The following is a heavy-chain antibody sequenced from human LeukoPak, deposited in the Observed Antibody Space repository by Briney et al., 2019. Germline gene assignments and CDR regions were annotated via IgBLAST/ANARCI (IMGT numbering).Heavy chain of an antibody. CDR2: ISGSGANT. Sequence: PGGSLRLSCAVSGFTASGFTFSRNSMSWVRQAPGKGLEWVSGISGSGANTYYADSVKGRFTISRDDSKNTLYLQMTSLRAEDTAVYYCAKDLGVSVVVVGATDCWGQGTLVTVSS. CDR1: GFTFSRNS. D-gene: IGHD2-15*01. CDR3: AKDLGVSVVVVGATDC. V-gene: IGHV3-23*01. J-gene: IGHJ4*02.